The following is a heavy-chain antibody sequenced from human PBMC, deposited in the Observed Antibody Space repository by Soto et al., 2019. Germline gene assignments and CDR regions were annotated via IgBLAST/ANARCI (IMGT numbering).Heavy chain of an antibody. J-gene: IGHJ4*02. Sequence: EVQLLESGGGLVKPGGSLRLSCAASGFTFSPYTMNWVRQAPGKGLEWISSIGDSPSDVFYAGSVRGRFTISRDNAKKSLFLQMDTLRAEDTAVYYCARQWYLGALSSFDSWDQGTLVTVAS. CDR3: ARQWYLGALSSFDS. CDR2: IGDSPSDV. CDR1: GFTFSPYT. D-gene: IGHD3-16*02. V-gene: IGHV3-21*01.